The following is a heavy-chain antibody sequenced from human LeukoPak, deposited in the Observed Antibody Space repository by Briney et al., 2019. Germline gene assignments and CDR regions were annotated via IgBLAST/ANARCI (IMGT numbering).Heavy chain of an antibody. V-gene: IGHV3-30-3*01. CDR3: ARERMAGGRDFDY. Sequence: GSLRLSCAASGFTFSSYFMHWVRQAPGKGLEWVAVISYDGSNKYYADSVKGRFTISRDTSNNTLYLQMNSLRTEDTAVYYCARERMAGGRDFDYWGQGTLVTVSS. CDR1: GFTFSSYF. J-gene: IGHJ4*02. D-gene: IGHD3-16*01. CDR2: ISYDGSNK.